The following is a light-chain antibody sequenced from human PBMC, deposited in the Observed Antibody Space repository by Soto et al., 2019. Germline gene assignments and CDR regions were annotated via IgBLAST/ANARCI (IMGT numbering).Light chain of an antibody. CDR1: QGLKF. J-gene: IGKJ5*01. CDR3: QQANSFPIT. V-gene: IGKV1-12*01. Sequence: DIQMTQSPSSVSASVGDTFTITCRASQGLKFLAWYQQKPGKAPRLLIYGATNLQSGVPPRFSGSGSGTDFTLTISSLQPEDFATYFCQQANSFPITFGQGTRLEIK. CDR2: GAT.